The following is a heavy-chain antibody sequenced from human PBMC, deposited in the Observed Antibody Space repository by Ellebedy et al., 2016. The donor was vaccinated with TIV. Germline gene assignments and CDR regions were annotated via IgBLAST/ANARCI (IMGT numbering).Heavy chain of an antibody. CDR2: IRSRDYGGTT. V-gene: IGHV3-72*01. D-gene: IGHD6-19*01. J-gene: IGHJ4*02. Sequence: GESLKISCAASGFTLSDHYMDWVRQAPGKGLEWVGFIRSRDYGGTTDYVASVKGRFTISRDDSKNSVYLQMNSLKTEDTAIYYCAVLVPIAVVRSPKSWGQGTLVTVSS. CDR3: AVLVPIAVVRSPKS. CDR1: GFTLSDHY.